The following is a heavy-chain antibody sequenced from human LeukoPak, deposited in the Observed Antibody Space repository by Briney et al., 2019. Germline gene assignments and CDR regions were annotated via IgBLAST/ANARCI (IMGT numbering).Heavy chain of an antibody. CDR1: GGSISTSNYY. D-gene: IGHD3-22*01. CDR2: IFFSGST. V-gene: IGHV4-61*01. CDR3: ARGVVVISAFDI. Sequence: SETLSLTCTVSGGSISTSNYYWSWIRQSPGKGLEWIGYIFFSGSTNYNPSLKSRVTISLDTSKNHVSLQLRSVTATDTAVYYCARGVVVISAFDIWGQGTLVTVSS. J-gene: IGHJ3*02.